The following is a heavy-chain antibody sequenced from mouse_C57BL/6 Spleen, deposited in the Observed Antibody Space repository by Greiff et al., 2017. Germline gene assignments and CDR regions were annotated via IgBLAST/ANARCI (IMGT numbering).Heavy chain of an antibody. J-gene: IGHJ4*01. V-gene: IGHV2-2*01. CDR2: IWSGGST. D-gene: IGHD2-1*01. CDR1: GFSLTSYG. CDR3: ARMGNYGYYAMDY. Sequence: VQLQESGPGLVQPSQSLSITCTVSGFSLTSYGVHWVRQSPGKGLEWLGVIWSGGSTDYNAAFISRLSISKDNSKSQVFFKMNSLQADDTAIYYCARMGNYGYYAMDYLGQGTSVTVSS.